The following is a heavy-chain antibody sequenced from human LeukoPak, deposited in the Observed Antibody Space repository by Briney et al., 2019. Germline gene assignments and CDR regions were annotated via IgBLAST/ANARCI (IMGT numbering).Heavy chain of an antibody. CDR2: INPNSGGT. V-gene: IGHV1-2*02. Sequence: GASVKVSCKASGYTFTGYYMHWVRQAPGQGLEWIGWINPNSGGTNYAQKFQGRVTMTRDTSISTAYMELSRLRSDDTAVYYCARDQRQGSSSDFDYWGQGTLVTVSS. D-gene: IGHD6-19*01. CDR3: ARDQRQGSSSDFDY. CDR1: GYTFTGYY. J-gene: IGHJ4*02.